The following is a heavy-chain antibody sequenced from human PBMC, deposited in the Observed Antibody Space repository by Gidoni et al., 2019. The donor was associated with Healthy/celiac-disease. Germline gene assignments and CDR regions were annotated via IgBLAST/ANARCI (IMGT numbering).Heavy chain of an antibody. J-gene: IGHJ5*02. CDR1: GYTFTSYD. D-gene: IGHD6-19*01. Sequence: QVQLVQSGAEVKKPGASVKVSCKASGYTFTSYDINWVRQATGQGLEWMGCMNPNSGNTGYAQKFQGRVTMTRNTSISTAYMELSSLRSEDTAVYYCARTVAGSGDNWFDPWGQGTLVTVSS. CDR3: ARTVAGSGDNWFDP. V-gene: IGHV1-8*01. CDR2: MNPNSGNT.